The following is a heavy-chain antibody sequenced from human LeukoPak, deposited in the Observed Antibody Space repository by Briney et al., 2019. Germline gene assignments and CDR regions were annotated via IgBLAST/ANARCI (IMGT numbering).Heavy chain of an antibody. Sequence: GGSLRLSCAASGFTSSNAWMNWVRQAPGKGLEWGGRIQRKTDGGTTEYAAPVKGRFTISRDDSKNTVYLQMNTLTTEDTAVYYCTTATVPPSWGQGTLVTVSS. CDR2: IQRKTDGGTT. CDR3: TTATVPPS. CDR1: GFTSSNAW. D-gene: IGHD4-17*01. J-gene: IGHJ4*02. V-gene: IGHV3-15*01.